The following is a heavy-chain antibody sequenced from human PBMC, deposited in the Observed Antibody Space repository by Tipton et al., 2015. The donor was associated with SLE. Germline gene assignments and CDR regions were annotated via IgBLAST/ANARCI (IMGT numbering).Heavy chain of an antibody. J-gene: IGHJ6*03. CDR2: ISYDGSNK. Sequence: SLRLSCAASGFTFSSYAMHWVRQAPGKGLEWVAVISYDGSNKYYADSVKGRFTISRDNSKNTLYLQMNSLRAEDTAVYYCTRDPDYDFWSGHYYYMDVWGKWTTVTVSS. CDR1: GFTFSSYA. V-gene: IGHV3-30*14. D-gene: IGHD3-3*01. CDR3: TRDPDYDFWSGHYYYMDV.